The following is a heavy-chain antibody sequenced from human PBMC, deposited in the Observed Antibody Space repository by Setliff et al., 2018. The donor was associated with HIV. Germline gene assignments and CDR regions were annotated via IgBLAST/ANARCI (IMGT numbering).Heavy chain of an antibody. Sequence: PGESLKISCKGSGYTFTSYWIGWVRQMPGKGLEWMGIIYPGDSDTRYSPSFQGRVTISADKSINTAYLQWSSLQASDTAMYYCASRASKASLDYWGQGTLVTVS. V-gene: IGHV5-51*01. CDR1: GYTFTSYW. CDR2: IYPGDSDT. CDR3: ASRASKASLDY. J-gene: IGHJ4*02.